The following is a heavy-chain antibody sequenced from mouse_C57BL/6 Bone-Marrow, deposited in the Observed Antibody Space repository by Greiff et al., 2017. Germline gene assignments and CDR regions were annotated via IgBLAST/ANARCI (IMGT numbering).Heavy chain of an antibody. Sequence: EVQLQQSGPELVKPGASVKIPCKASGYTFTDYNMDWVKQSHGKSLEWIGDINPNNGGTNYNQKFKGKATLTVDKSSSTAYMELRSLTSEDTAVYYCARFGYDGAWFAYWGQGTLVTVSA. CDR2: INPNNGGT. CDR3: ARFGYDGAWFAY. V-gene: IGHV1-18*01. J-gene: IGHJ3*01. D-gene: IGHD2-2*01. CDR1: GYTFTDYN.